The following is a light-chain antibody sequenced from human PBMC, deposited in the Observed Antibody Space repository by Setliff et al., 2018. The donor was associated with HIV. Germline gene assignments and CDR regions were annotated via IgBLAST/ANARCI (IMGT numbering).Light chain of an antibody. V-gene: IGKV3-15*01. Sequence: EILMTQSPATLSLSPGQRGTLSCRAGQSVGSNVAWYQQRPGQAPRLLIYGASSRATGVPERFSGSGSGTQFTLTIATIEPEDSGLYFCQQYFGWPPLTFGRGTRWIS. CDR2: GAS. J-gene: IGKJ1*01. CDR1: QSVGSN. CDR3: QQYFGWPPLT.